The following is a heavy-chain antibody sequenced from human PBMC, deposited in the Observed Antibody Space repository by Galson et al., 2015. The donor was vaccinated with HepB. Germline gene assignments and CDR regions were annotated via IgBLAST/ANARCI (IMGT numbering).Heavy chain of an antibody. CDR2: TYYRSKWYN. CDR3: ARGRSPARAFDI. J-gene: IGHJ3*02. Sequence: ISGDSVSSNSATWDWFRQSPSRGLEWLGRTYYRSKWYNDYAPFMKSRVIINPDTSMHQFSLQLNSVRPEDTAVYYCARGRSPARAFDIWGQGTMVTVSS. V-gene: IGHV6-1*01. CDR1: GDSVSSNSAT. D-gene: IGHD2-15*01.